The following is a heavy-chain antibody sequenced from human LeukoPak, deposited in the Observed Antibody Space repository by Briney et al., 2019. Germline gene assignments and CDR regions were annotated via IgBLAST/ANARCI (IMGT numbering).Heavy chain of an antibody. Sequence: GGSLRLSCAASGFTFSSYWMHWVRQAPGKGLVWVSRINTDGSSTSYADSVKGRSTISRDNSKNTLYLQMNSLRAEDTAVYYCAKGPYGDYPGLDVWGQGTTVTVSS. J-gene: IGHJ6*02. V-gene: IGHV3-74*01. CDR2: INTDGSST. CDR1: GFTFSSYW. D-gene: IGHD4-17*01. CDR3: AKGPYGDYPGLDV.